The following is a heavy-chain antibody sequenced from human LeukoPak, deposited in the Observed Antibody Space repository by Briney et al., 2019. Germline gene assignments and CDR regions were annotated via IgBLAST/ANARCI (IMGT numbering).Heavy chain of an antibody. J-gene: IGHJ4*02. V-gene: IGHV3-23*01. CDR1: GFTFSSYA. CDR3: ARKEIQIPLRYFDY. CDR2: ISGSGGST. D-gene: IGHD3-9*01. Sequence: PGGSLRLSCAASGFTFSSYAMNWVRQAPGKGLEWVSAISGSGGSTYYADSVKGRFTISRDNSKNTLYLQMNRLRVEDTAVYYCARKEIQIPLRYFDYWGQGRLVTVSS.